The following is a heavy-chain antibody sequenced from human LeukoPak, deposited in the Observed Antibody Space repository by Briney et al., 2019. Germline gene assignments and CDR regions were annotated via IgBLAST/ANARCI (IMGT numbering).Heavy chain of an antibody. CDR3: AQPNYYRKTYDY. V-gene: IGHV4-34*01. J-gene: IGHJ4*02. CDR1: GGSFSGYY. CDR2: INHSGST. Sequence: SETLSLTCAVYGGSFSGYYWSWIRQPPGKGLEWIGEINHSGSTNYNPSLKSRVTISVDTSKNQFPLKLRSVTAADTAVYYCAQPNYYRKTYDYWGQGTLVTVSS. D-gene: IGHD3-10*01.